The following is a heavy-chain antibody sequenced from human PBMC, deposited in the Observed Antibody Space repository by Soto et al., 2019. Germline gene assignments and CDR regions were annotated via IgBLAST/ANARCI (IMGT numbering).Heavy chain of an antibody. Sequence: GSLRLSCAASEFTFSNYAMSWVRQAPGKGLEWVSSISDNGGTTYYADSVKGRFTISRDNAKNSLYLKMNSLRAEDTVFFYCARDRHYDFGSLAGGMDVWGQGTRVTVSS. D-gene: IGHD3-3*01. CDR1: EFTFSNYA. V-gene: IGHV3-23*01. CDR3: ARDRHYDFGSLAGGMDV. J-gene: IGHJ6*02. CDR2: ISDNGGTT.